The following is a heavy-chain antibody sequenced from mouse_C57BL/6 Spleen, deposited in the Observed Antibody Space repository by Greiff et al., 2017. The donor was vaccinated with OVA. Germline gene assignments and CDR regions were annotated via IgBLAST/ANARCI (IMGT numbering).Heavy chain of an antibody. V-gene: IGHV14-2*01. J-gene: IGHJ4*01. Sequence: VQLQQSGAELVKPGASVKLSCTASGFNIKDYYMHWVKQRTEQGLEWIGRIDPEDGETKYAPTFQGKATITADTSSNTGYLQLSSLTSEDTAVYYCALDSSMDYWGQGTSVTVSS. CDR3: ALDSSMDY. D-gene: IGHD3-2*01. CDR1: GFNIKDYY. CDR2: IDPEDGET.